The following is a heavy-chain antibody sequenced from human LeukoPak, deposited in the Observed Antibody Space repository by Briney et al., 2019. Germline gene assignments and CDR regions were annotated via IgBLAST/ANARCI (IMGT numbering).Heavy chain of an antibody. J-gene: IGHJ5*02. CDR2: ISGSGGST. CDR3: AKDLTYYDILAPFDP. V-gene: IGHV3-23*01. CDR1: GFTVSSNY. Sequence: GGSLRLSCAASGFTVSSNYMSWVRQAPGKGLEWVSAISGSGGSTYYADSVKGRFTISRDNSKNTLYLQMNSLRAEDTAVYYCAKDLTYYDILAPFDPWGQGTLVTVSS. D-gene: IGHD3-9*01.